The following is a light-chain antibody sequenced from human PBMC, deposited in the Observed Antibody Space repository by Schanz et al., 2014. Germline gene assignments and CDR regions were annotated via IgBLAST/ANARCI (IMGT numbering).Light chain of an antibody. CDR3: QHRFNWPWR. Sequence: EIVLTQSPGTLSLSPGERATLSCRASQSFSRDYLSWYQQKPGQAPRLLIYGASNRATGIPARFSGSGSGTDFTLTISSLEPEDFAVYYCQHRFNWPWRFGQGTKLEIK. CDR1: QSFSRDY. V-gene: IGKV3-11*01. J-gene: IGKJ1*01. CDR2: GAS.